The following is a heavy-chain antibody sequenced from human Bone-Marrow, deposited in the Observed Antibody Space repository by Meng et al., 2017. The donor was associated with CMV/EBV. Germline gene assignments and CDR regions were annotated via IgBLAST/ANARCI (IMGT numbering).Heavy chain of an antibody. CDR2: IRYDGSNK. CDR3: ARGAFGDCSSTSCDTLDY. Sequence: GESLKISCAASGFTFSSYGMHWVRQAPGKGLEWVAFIRYDGSNKYYADSVKGRFTISRDNSKNTLYLQMNSLRAEDTAVYYCARGAFGDCSSTSCDTLDYWGQGTLVTVSS. J-gene: IGHJ4*02. V-gene: IGHV3-30*02. D-gene: IGHD2-2*02. CDR1: GFTFSSYG.